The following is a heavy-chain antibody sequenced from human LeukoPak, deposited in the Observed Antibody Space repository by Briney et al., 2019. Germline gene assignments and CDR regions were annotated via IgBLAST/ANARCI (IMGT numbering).Heavy chain of an antibody. Sequence: PSETLSLTCTVAGGSISSNYWSWIRQPPGKGLEWIGYIYYSGSTNYNPSLKSQVTISVDTSKNQFSRTLTSVTPADTAVYYCARHESGRYNYWGQGTLVTVSS. CDR1: GGSISSNY. D-gene: IGHD6-19*01. CDR2: IYYSGST. V-gene: IGHV4-59*08. CDR3: ARHESGRYNY. J-gene: IGHJ4*02.